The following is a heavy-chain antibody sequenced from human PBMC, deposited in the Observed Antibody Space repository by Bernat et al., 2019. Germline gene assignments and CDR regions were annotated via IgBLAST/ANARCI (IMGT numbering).Heavy chain of an antibody. Sequence: QVQLVESGGGVVQPGRSLRLSCAASGFTFSSYAMHWVRQAPGKGLEWGAVISYDGSNKYYADSVKGRFTISRDNSKNTLYLQMNSLRAEDTAVYYCARDLDYDNDYWGQVSLVTVSS. CDR1: GFTFSSYA. CDR2: ISYDGSNK. V-gene: IGHV3-30-3*01. D-gene: IGHD3/OR15-3a*01. CDR3: ARDLDYDNDY. J-gene: IGHJ4*02.